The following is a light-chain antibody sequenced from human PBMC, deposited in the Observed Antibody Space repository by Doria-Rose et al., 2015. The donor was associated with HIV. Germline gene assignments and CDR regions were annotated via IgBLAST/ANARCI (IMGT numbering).Light chain of an antibody. V-gene: IGKV1-5*03. CDR3: QQYNSYSPWT. CDR2: KAS. J-gene: IGKJ2*02. CDR1: QSITRW. Sequence: DIRVTQSPSTLSASVGDSVTITCRASQSITRWLAWYQQKPVKAPKLLIYKASLLESGLPSRFSGSGSGTEFTLTISSLQPDDFATYYCQQYNSYSPWTFGPGTELEIK.